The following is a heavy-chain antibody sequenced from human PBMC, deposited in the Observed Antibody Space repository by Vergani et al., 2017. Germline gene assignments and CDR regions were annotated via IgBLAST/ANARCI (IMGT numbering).Heavy chain of an antibody. J-gene: IGHJ6*03. V-gene: IGHV4-38-2*01. CDR3: ARAVAFYYYYMDV. Sequence: QVQLQESGPGLVKPSETLSLTCAVSGYSISSGYYWGWIRQHPGKGLEWIGSIYHSGSTYYNPSLKSRVTISVDTSKNQFSLKLSSVTAADTAVYYCARAVAFYYYYMDVWGKGTTVTVSS. CDR2: IYHSGST. CDR1: GYSISSGYY. D-gene: IGHD6-19*01.